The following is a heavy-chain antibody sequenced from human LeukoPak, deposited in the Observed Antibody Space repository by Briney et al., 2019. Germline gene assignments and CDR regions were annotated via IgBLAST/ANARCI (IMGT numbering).Heavy chain of an antibody. V-gene: IGHV3-48*04. Sequence: PGGSLRLSCAASGFTFSSYSMNWVRQAPGKGLEWVSYISSSSSTIYYADSVKGRFTISRDNAKNSLYLQMNSLRAEDTAVYYCARYGSRRKPKSGSYYDCFDYWGQGTLVTVSS. CDR1: GFTFSSYS. J-gene: IGHJ4*02. CDR2: ISSSSSTI. CDR3: ARYGSRRKPKSGSYYDCFDY. D-gene: IGHD1-26*01.